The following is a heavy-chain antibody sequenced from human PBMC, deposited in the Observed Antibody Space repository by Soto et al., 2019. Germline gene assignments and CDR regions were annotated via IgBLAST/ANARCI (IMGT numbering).Heavy chain of an antibody. CDR3: ARGIAVAGTMGYFDY. CDR1: GYTFTGYY. V-gene: IGHV1-2*02. Sequence: ASVKVSCKASGYTFTGYYMHWVRQAPGQGLEWMGWINPNSGGTNYAQKFQGRVTMTRDTSISTAYMELSRLRSDDTAVYYCARGIAVAGTMGYFDYWGQGPLVTVSS. D-gene: IGHD6-19*01. CDR2: INPNSGGT. J-gene: IGHJ4*02.